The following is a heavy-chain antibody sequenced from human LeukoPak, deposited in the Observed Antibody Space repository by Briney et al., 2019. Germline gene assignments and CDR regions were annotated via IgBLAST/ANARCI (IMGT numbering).Heavy chain of an antibody. CDR1: GGSFSGYY. V-gene: IGHV4-34*01. CDR3: ARGASLSDFDY. Sequence: SETLSLTCAVYGGSFSGYYWSWIRQPPGKGLEWIGEINHSGSTNYNPSLKSRVTISVDTSKNQFSLKLSSVTAADTAVYYCARGASLSDFDYWGQETLVTVSS. CDR2: INHSGST. D-gene: IGHD2-2*01. J-gene: IGHJ4*02.